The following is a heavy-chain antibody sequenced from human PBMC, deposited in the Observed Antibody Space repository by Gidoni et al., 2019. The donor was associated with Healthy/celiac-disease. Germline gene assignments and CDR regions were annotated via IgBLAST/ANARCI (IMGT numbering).Heavy chain of an antibody. J-gene: IGHJ4*02. D-gene: IGHD6-19*01. V-gene: IGHV3-13*04. CDR2: IGTAGDT. CDR3: ARERAAGSFDY. Sequence: EVQLVESGGGLVQPGGSLRLSRAASGFTFSSYDMHWVRQATGKGLEWVSAIGTAGDTYYPGSVKGRFTISRENAKNSLYLQMNSLRAGDTAVYYCARERAAGSFDYWGQGTLVTVSS. CDR1: GFTFSSYD.